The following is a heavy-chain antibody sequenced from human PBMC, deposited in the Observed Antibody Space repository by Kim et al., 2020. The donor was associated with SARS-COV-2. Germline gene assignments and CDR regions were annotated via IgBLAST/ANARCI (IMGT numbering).Heavy chain of an antibody. CDR1: GFTFSSYS. Sequence: GGSLRLSCAASGFTFSSYSMNWVRQAPGKGLEWVSSISSSSSYIYYADSVKGRFTISRDNAKNSLYLQMNSLRAEDTAVYYCARDTPPRYYYDSSGYYYYLDYWGQGTLVTVSS. V-gene: IGHV3-21*01. CDR3: ARDTPPRYYYDSSGYYYYLDY. J-gene: IGHJ4*02. CDR2: ISSSSSYI. D-gene: IGHD3-22*01.